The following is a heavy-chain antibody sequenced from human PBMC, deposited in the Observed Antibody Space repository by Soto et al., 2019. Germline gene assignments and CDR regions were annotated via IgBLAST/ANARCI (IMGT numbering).Heavy chain of an antibody. V-gene: IGHV4-31*03. CDR3: AASCVACGGFNCCAMDV. CDR2: IYYSGTT. Sequence: QVQLQESGPGLVKPSQTLSLTCTVSGGSISSGGYYWYWIRQHPGKGLEWIGYIYYSGTTYYNPSLKIRVTISVDTSKSLFALKLSSVTAADTAVYYCAASCVACGGFNCCAMDVWGQGATVTVSS. J-gene: IGHJ6*02. CDR1: GGSISSGGYY. D-gene: IGHD2-21*01.